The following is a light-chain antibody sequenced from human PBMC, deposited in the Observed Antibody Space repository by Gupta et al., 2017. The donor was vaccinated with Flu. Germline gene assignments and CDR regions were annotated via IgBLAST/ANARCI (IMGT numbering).Light chain of an antibody. CDR3: QQRSNCPFT. CDR1: PSLSSY. J-gene: IGKJ4*01. Sequence: EIALTPSPATLSLPPGERATLSCRASPSLSSYLAWYQQKPGQAARHLIYDAANSATGSPARISGSGSGTDYTLTISSLEHEDFAVYYCQQRSNCPFTFGRGTKVEIK. V-gene: IGKV3-11*01. CDR2: DAA.